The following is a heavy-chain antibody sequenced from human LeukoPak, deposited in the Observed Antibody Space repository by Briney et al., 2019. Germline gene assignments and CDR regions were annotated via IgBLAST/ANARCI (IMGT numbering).Heavy chain of an antibody. CDR3: ARVSMDRGVMYYYYYYMDV. D-gene: IGHD3-10*01. CDR1: GGSISSSSYY. V-gene: IGHV4-30-4*08. J-gene: IGHJ6*03. Sequence: PSETLSLTCTVSGGSISSSSYYWGWVRQPPGKGLEWIGYIYYSGSTYYNPSLKSRVTISVDTSKNQFSLKLSSVTAADTAVYYCARVSMDRGVMYYYYYYMDVWGKGTTVTVSS. CDR2: IYYSGST.